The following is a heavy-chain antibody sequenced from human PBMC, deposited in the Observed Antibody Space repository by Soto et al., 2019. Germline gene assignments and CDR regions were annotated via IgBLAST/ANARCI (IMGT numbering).Heavy chain of an antibody. V-gene: IGHV1-2*04. CDR2: INPNSGGT. CDR3: ARAKWFGELPMSGYYYYYGMDV. Sequence: ASVKVSCKASGYTFTGYYMHWVRQAPGQGLEWMGWINPNSGGTNYAQKFQGWVTMTRDTSISTAYMELSRLRSDDTAVYYCARAKWFGELPMSGYYYYYGMDVWGQGTTVTVSS. J-gene: IGHJ6*02. D-gene: IGHD3-10*01. CDR1: GYTFTGYY.